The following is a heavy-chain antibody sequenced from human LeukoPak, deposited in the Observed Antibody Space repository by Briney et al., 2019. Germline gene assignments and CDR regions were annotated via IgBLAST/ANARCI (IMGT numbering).Heavy chain of an antibody. Sequence: SETLSLTCTVSGASIISYYWSWIRQPPGKGLEWIGYIYYSGGANYNPSLKGRATVSLDTSKNQFFLNLASVAAADSAVYYCARGRTDAAVAGNFDYWGQGTLLTVSS. D-gene: IGHD6-19*01. CDR1: GASIISYY. J-gene: IGHJ4*02. CDR2: IYYSGGA. V-gene: IGHV4-59*01. CDR3: ARGRTDAAVAGNFDY.